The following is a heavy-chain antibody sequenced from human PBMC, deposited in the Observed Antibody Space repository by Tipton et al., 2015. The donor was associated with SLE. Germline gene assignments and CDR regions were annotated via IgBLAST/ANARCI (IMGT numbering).Heavy chain of an antibody. V-gene: IGHV1-18*01. CDR2: INTPNGNT. Sequence: QSGAEVKKPGASVKVSCKASGYTFSTYGITWVRQAPGQGLEWMGWINTPNGNTNFARKLQGRLTMTTDTSTSTVYMELRSLESDDTAVYYCARGPDSGGNSAYFQHWGQGTLVPVSS. CDR3: ARGPDSGGNSAYFQH. CDR1: GYTFSTYG. J-gene: IGHJ1*01. D-gene: IGHD4-23*01.